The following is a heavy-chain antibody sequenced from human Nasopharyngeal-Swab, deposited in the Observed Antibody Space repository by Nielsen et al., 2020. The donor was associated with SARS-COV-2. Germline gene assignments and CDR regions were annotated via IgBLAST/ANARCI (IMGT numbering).Heavy chain of an antibody. J-gene: IGHJ4*02. CDR3: AVRVLGYCSSTSCATRGYFDY. CDR2: IIPIFGTA. CDR1: GGTFSSYA. Sequence: SVKVSCKASGGTFSSYAISWVRQAPGQGLEWMGGIIPIFGTANYAQKFQGRVTIIADESTSTAYMELSSLRSEDTAVYYCAVRVLGYCSSTSCATRGYFDYWGQGTLVTVSS. V-gene: IGHV1-69*13. D-gene: IGHD2-2*01.